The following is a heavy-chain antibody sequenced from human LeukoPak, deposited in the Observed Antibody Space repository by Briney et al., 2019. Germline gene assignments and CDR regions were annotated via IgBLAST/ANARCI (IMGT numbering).Heavy chain of an antibody. Sequence: GGSLRLSCAASGFTFSSYAVSWVRQAPGKGLEWVSSISAGGYSTYYAGSVKGRFTISRDNSKNTLYLQMNSLRAEDTAVYYCAKDSCSSTSCYGDYWGQGTLVTVSS. CDR2: ISAGGYST. V-gene: IGHV3-23*01. CDR3: AKDSCSSTSCYGDY. J-gene: IGHJ4*02. D-gene: IGHD2-2*01. CDR1: GFTFSSYA.